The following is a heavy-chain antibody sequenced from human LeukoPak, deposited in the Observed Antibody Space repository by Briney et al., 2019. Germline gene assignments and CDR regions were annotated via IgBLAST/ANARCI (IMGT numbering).Heavy chain of an antibody. CDR3: ARGGYGFNEFDY. D-gene: IGHD5-12*01. CDR2: IYYSGST. J-gene: IGHJ4*02. CDR1: GVSISSGDYY. Sequence: SETLSLTCTVSGVSISSGDYYWRWIRQPPGKGLEWIGYIYYSGSTYYNPSLKSRITISVDTSKNQFSLKLSAVTAADTAVYYCARGGYGFNEFDYWGQGTLVTVSS. V-gene: IGHV4-30-4*08.